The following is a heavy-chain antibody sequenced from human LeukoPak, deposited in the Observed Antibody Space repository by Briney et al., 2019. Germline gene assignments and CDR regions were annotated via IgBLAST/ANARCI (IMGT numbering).Heavy chain of an antibody. V-gene: IGHV3-23*01. CDR2: ISGSGGST. D-gene: IGHD5-12*01. Sequence: GGSLRLSCAASGFTFSSYAMSWVRQAPGKGLEWVSAISGSGGSTYYADSVKGRFTISRDNAKNSLYLQMNSLRAEDTAVYYCARDSGYDYNWGQGTLVTVPS. CDR1: GFTFSSYA. J-gene: IGHJ4*02. CDR3: ARDSGYDYN.